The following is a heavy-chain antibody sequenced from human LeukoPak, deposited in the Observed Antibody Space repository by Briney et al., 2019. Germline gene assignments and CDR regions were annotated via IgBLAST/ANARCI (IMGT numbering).Heavy chain of an antibody. Sequence: GGSLRLSCAASGFTFSSYWMSWVRQAPGKGLEWVANIKQDGSEKYYVDSVKGRFTISRDNAKNSLYLQMNSLRAEDTAVYYCARVTHERPDFWSGYYHYMDVWGKGTTVTVSS. V-gene: IGHV3-7*01. CDR2: IKQDGSEK. CDR1: GFTFSSYW. J-gene: IGHJ6*03. CDR3: ARVTHERPDFWSGYYHYMDV. D-gene: IGHD3-3*01.